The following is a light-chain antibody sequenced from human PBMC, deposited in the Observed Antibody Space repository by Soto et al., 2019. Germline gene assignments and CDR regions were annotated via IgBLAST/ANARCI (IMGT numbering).Light chain of an antibody. V-gene: IGKV3D-20*02. CDR3: HQRSKWPLT. J-gene: IGKJ4*01. Sequence: VLTQSPGTLSLSPGDRATLSCRASQKIADNYLAWYQQKPGQAPRLIIYDASKRPTGIPERFSGSGSGTDFTLTISSLDPEDSAVYYCHQRSKWPLTFGGGTKV. CDR1: QKIADNY. CDR2: DAS.